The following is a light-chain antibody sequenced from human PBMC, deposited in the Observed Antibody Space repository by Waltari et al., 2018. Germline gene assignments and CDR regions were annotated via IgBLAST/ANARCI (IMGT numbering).Light chain of an antibody. CDR1: ALPQQY. J-gene: IGLJ1*01. CDR2: KDS. Sequence: SYEPTQPPSVSVSPGQTARITCSGDALPQQYADWYQQKPGQAPGLVIYKDSERPSGIPERFSGSSSGTTVTLTISGVQAEDEADYYCQSADSSGTYVFGTGTKVTVL. V-gene: IGLV3-25*03. CDR3: QSADSSGTYV.